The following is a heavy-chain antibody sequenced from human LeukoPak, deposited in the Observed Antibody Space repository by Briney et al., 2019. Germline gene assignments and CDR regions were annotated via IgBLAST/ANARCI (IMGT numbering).Heavy chain of an antibody. V-gene: IGHV3-23*01. CDR2: ISGSGGST. J-gene: IGHJ4*02. CDR3: AKDRSCTNDICHGDFDY. CDR1: GFTFSSYA. Sequence: PGGSLRLSRAASGFTFSSYAVSGVRQAPGKGLEWVSSISGSGGSTYSADSVKGRFTISRDNSKNTLYLQMNSLRAEDTALYYCAKDRSCTNDICHGDFDYWGQGTLVTVSS. D-gene: IGHD2-8*01.